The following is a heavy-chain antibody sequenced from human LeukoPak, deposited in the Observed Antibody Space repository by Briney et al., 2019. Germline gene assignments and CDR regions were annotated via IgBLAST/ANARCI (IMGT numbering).Heavy chain of an antibody. Sequence: ASVRVSCKASGYSFTDYYLHWVRQAPGQGLEWMGWMKPESGKTATAQRFQGRVTLTRDTSTSTAYMEVTRLTSDDTAIYYCARDKNPTVFDYWGQGTLVTVSS. CDR3: ARDKNPTVFDY. CDR2: MKPESGKT. J-gene: IGHJ4*01. CDR1: GYSFTDYY. V-gene: IGHV1-2*02.